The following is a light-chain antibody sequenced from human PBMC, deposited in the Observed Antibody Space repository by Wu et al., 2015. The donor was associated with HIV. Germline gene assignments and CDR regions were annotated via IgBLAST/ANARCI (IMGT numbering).Light chain of an antibody. CDR1: HNIANN. CDR2: DGT. Sequence: VMTQSPVTVSVSPGKSVTLSCRTSHNIANNLAWYQHRAGQSPRLLIHDGTTRAKGVSARFRSGGTMTDFTLTIDNVQPEDFASYYCQQFWSRPFTFGGG. J-gene: IGKJ4*01. CDR3: QQFWSRPFT. V-gene: IGKV3-15*01.